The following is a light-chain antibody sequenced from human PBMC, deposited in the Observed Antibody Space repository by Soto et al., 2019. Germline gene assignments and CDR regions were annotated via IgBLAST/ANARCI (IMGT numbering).Light chain of an antibody. CDR1: SSDVGGYSH. Sequence: HSALTQPRSVSGSPGQSVTISCTGSSSDVGGYSHVSWFQQHPGKAPKLMIYDVTKRPSGVPDRFSGSKSGNTASLTISGLQAEDESDYYCCSFAGTYTIFGGGTKLTVL. CDR2: DVT. V-gene: IGLV2-11*01. J-gene: IGLJ2*01. CDR3: CSFAGTYTI.